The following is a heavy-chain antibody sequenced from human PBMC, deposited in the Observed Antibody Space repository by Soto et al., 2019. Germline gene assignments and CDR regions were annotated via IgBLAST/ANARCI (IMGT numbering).Heavy chain of an antibody. CDR1: GDSITSGDYS. Sequence: SETLSLTCTVSGDSITSGDYSWTWIRQPPGKGLEWIGYIYHTGTTYYNMSLKSRVTISVDTSKNQFSLKLSSVTAADTAVYYCAGTSGTFYTPIDYWGKGTLVTVSS. D-gene: IGHD2-2*02. V-gene: IGHV4-30-2*05. CDR2: IYHTGTT. CDR3: AGTSGTFYTPIDY. J-gene: IGHJ4*02.